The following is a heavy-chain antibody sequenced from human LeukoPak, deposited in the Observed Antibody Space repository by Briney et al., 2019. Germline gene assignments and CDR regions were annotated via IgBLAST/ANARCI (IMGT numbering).Heavy chain of an antibody. D-gene: IGHD2-15*01. J-gene: IGHJ4*02. CDR2: ISAYNGNT. V-gene: IGHV1-18*01. CDR1: GYTFTSYG. Sequence: ASVKVSCKASGYTFTSYGISWVRQAPGQGLEWMGWISAYNGNTNYAQKLQGRATMTTDTSTSTAYMELRSLRSDDTAVYYCARVLRYCSGGSCYKSLDYWGQGTLVTVSS. CDR3: ARVLRYCSGGSCYKSLDY.